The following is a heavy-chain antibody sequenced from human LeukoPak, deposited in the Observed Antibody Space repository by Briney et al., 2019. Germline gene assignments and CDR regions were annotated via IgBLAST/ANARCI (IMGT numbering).Heavy chain of an antibody. CDR3: TRAFRLGELSSNYY. CDR2: TNPNGGGT. Sequence: GAAVPVTCKSSGYTFTACYMDWERQPPGQGLEWMGWTNPNGGGTDAAQKFQGRVTMTSDTTISTAYIKLSMLRSDDTAVYYCTRAFRLGELSSNYYWGQGTLVTVSS. J-gene: IGHJ4*02. CDR1: GYTFTACY. V-gene: IGHV1-2*02. D-gene: IGHD3-16*02.